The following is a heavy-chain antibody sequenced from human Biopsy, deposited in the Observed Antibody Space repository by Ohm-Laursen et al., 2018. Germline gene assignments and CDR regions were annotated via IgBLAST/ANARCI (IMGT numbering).Heavy chain of an antibody. Sequence: GTLSLTCTVSGDSISSYYWSWVRQPPGKGLEWIGYVYYTGSTDYNPSLQSRVTISVDTSKNHFSLRLRSVTPADTAIYYCARDRGYYSDRTVPGYFDLWGRGTLVTVSS. V-gene: IGHV4-59*01. CDR2: VYYTGST. J-gene: IGHJ2*01. D-gene: IGHD3-22*01. CDR1: GDSISSYY. CDR3: ARDRGYYSDRTVPGYFDL.